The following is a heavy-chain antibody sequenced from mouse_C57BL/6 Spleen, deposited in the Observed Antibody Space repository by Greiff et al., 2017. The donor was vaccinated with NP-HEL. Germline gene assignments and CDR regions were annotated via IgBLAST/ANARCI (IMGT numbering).Heavy chain of an antibody. J-gene: IGHJ1*03. CDR2: ISDGGCYT. Sequence: EVQLVESGGGLVKPGGSLKLSCAASGFTFSSYAMSWVRQTPEKRLEWVATISDGGCYTYYPDNVKGRFPISRDNAKNNLYLQMSHLKSEDTAMYYCARVGTRYFDVWGTGTTGTVSS. V-gene: IGHV5-4*01. CDR3: ARVGTRYFDV. D-gene: IGHD4-1*01. CDR1: GFTFSSYA.